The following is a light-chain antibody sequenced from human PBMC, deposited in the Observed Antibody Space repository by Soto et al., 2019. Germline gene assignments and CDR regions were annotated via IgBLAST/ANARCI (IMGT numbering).Light chain of an antibody. J-gene: IGKJ1*01. CDR2: KAS. V-gene: IGKV1-5*03. CDR3: QQYDNASWT. Sequence: DIQMTQSPSTLSASVGDRVIITCRASQSISSWLAWYQQKPGKAPNLLIYKASTLKSGVPSRFSGSGSGTEVTLTISSLQPDDFATYYCQQYDNASWTFGQGTKVEIK. CDR1: QSISSW.